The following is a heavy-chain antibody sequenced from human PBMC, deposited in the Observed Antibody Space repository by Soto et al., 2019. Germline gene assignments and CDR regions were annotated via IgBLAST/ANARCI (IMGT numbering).Heavy chain of an antibody. D-gene: IGHD3-3*01. CDR2: VYYSGST. Sequence: LSLTCTVSGGSISRGDYYWSWIRQPPGKGLEWIGYVYYSGSTYYNPSLKSRVTISVHTSITQFSLKLSSVTDGDTAVYYCARKSTPVLRFLEWLSIRSNYYGMDVWGQGTTVTVSS. J-gene: IGHJ6*02. V-gene: IGHV4-30-4*01. CDR3: ARKSTPVLRFLEWLSIRSNYYGMDV. CDR1: GGSISRGDYY.